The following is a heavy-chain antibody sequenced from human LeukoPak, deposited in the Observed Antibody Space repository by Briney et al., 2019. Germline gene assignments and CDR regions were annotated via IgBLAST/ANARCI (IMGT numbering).Heavy chain of an antibody. CDR3: ARLYETFDY. CDR1: GGSISNTNW. CDR2: IYHSGST. D-gene: IGHD2/OR15-2a*01. V-gene: IGHV4-4*02. Sequence: PSGTLSLTCAVSGGSISNTNWWNWVRQPPGKGLEWIGSIYHSGSTYYNPSLKSRVTISVDTSKNQFSLKLSSVTAADTAVYYCARLYETFDYWGQGTLVTVSS. J-gene: IGHJ4*02.